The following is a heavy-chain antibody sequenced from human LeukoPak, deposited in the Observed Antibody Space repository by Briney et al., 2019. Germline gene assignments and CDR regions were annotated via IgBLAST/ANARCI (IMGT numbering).Heavy chain of an antibody. V-gene: IGHV3-23*01. CDR3: AEDTTGFGEFNYYYYGMDV. CDR1: GFTFSSHA. J-gene: IGHJ6*02. D-gene: IGHD3-10*01. Sequence: PGGSLRLSCAASGFTFSSHAMSWVRQAPGKGLEWVSAISGSGGSTYYADSVKGRFTISRDNSKNTLYLQMNSLRAEDTAVYYCAEDTTGFGEFNYYYYGMDVWGQGTTVTVSS. CDR2: ISGSGGST.